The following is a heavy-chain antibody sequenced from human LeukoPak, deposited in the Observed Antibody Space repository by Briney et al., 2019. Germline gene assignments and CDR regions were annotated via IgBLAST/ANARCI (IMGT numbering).Heavy chain of an antibody. J-gene: IGHJ3*02. CDR1: GFTFSDYG. CDR2: ISGNGGST. D-gene: IGHD3-10*01. CDR3: AKDNAYGSGSYYLHDAFDI. V-gene: IGHV3-43*02. Sequence: GGSLRLSCAASGFTFSDYGMHWARQAPGKGLEWVSLISGNGGSTYYADSVKGRFTISRDNSKNSLYLQMNSLKTEDTALYYCAKDNAYGSGSYYLHDAFDIWGQGTMVTVSS.